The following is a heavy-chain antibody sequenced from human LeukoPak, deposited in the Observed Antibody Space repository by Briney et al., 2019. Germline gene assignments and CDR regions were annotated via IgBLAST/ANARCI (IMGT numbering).Heavy chain of an antibody. CDR3: ARDPGYCSSTSCYKSRKNFDY. CDR1: GFTFSSYA. J-gene: IGHJ4*02. CDR2: ISYDGSNK. Sequence: GGSLRLSCAASGFTFSSYAMHWVRQAPGKGLEWVAVISYDGSNKYYADSVKGRFTISRDNSKNTLYLQMNSLRAEDTAVYYCARDPGYCSSTSCYKSRKNFDYWGQGTLVTVSS. V-gene: IGHV3-30*04. D-gene: IGHD2-2*02.